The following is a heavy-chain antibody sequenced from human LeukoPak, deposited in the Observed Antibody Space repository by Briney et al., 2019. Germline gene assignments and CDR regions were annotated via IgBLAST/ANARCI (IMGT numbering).Heavy chain of an antibody. CDR1: GGSISSYY. CDR2: IYYSGST. D-gene: IGHD6-19*01. J-gene: IGHJ4*02. V-gene: IGHV4-59*12. CDR3: ARDSRSSGWYVQNY. Sequence: SETLSLTCTVSGGSISSYYWSWIRQPPGKGLEWIGYIYYSGSTNYNPSLKSRVTISVDTSKNQFSLKLSSVTAADTAVYYCARDSRSSGWYVQNYWGQGTLVTVSS.